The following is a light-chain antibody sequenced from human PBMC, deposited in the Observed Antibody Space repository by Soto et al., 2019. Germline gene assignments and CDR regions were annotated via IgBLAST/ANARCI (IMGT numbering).Light chain of an antibody. V-gene: IGKV3D-15*01. Sequence: EIVMTQSPATLSVSPGDRVTLSCRASQSVDNDLAWYQQKPGQPPRLLIYDASTRATGIPARFSGSQSGTEFTLTISSLLSEDFAVYFCQQYNNWPLTFGGGTKVETK. CDR2: DAS. J-gene: IGKJ4*01. CDR1: QSVDND. CDR3: QQYNNWPLT.